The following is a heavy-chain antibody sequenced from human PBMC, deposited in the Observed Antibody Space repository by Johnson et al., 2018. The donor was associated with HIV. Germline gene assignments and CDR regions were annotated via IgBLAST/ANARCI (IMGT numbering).Heavy chain of an antibody. CDR1: GFTVSTNY. V-gene: IGHV3-74*02. CDR3: ASFWATGAFDI. D-gene: IGHD3-10*01. Sequence: VQLVETGGGLIQPGGSLRLSCAASGFTVSTNYMGWVRLAPGKGLEWVSRINGDGSGITYADSVKGRFTISRDNAKNTLYLQMNSLRAEDTAVYYCASFWATGAFDIWGQGTMVTVSS. J-gene: IGHJ3*02. CDR2: INGDGSGI.